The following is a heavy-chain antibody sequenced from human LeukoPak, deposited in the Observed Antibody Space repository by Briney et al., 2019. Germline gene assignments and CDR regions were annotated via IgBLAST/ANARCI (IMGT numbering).Heavy chain of an antibody. J-gene: IGHJ5*02. CDR1: GFTLSNSW. D-gene: IGHD2/OR15-2a*01. V-gene: IGHV3-74*01. CDR3: ARAARADCTSPTCHSWLAP. Sequence: GVSLRLSCAASGFTLSNSWIYWVRQAPGKGLVWVSRINSDGSTTTYADSVKGRFTISRDNAKNTLYLQMNSLRAEDTAVYYCARAARADCTSPTCHSWLAPWGQGTQVTVSS. CDR2: INSDGSTT.